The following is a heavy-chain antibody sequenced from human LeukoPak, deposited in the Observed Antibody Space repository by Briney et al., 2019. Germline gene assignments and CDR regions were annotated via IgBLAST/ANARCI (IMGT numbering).Heavy chain of an antibody. CDR2: MYDTVNT. J-gene: IGHJ4*02. CDR1: GGSISSHY. V-gene: IGHV4-59*11. D-gene: IGHD5-18*01. Sequence: SETLSLTCTVSGGSISSHYWSWVRQPPGKGLEWIGYMYDTVNTKDNPSLTSRLTLSADTSKNQFSLRLGSVTAADTAVYYCATIKRGYPYGYFDFWGQGILVTVSS. CDR3: ATIKRGYPYGYFDF.